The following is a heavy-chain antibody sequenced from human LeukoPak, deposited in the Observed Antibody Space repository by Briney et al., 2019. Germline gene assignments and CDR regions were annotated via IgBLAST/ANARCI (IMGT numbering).Heavy chain of an antibody. J-gene: IGHJ6*02. V-gene: IGHV4-39*01. CDR3: ARRGPGSSWYWGYYYGMDA. Sequence: PSQTLSLTCTVSGGSISSSSYYWGWIRQPPGKGLEWIGSIYYSGSTYYNPSLKSRVTISVDTSKNQFSLKLSSVTAADTAVYYCARRGPGSSWYWGYYYGMDAWGQGTTVAVSS. CDR1: GGSISSSSYY. CDR2: IYYSGST. D-gene: IGHD6-13*01.